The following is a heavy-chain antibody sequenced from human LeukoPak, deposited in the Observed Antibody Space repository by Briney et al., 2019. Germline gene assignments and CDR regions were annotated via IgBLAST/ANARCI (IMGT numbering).Heavy chain of an antibody. CDR3: ARAGNWNYGY. CDR1: GGSISRGDYY. Sequence: ETLSLTCTVSGGSISRGDYYWSWVRQAPGKGLEWVANIKQDGSEKYYVDSVKGRFTISRDNAKNSLYLQMNSLRAEDTAVYYCARAGNWNYGYWGQGTLVTVSS. CDR2: IKQDGSEK. D-gene: IGHD1-7*01. J-gene: IGHJ4*02. V-gene: IGHV3-7*01.